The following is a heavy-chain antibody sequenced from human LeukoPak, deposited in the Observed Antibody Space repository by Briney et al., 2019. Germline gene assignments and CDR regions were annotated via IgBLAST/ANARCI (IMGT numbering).Heavy chain of an antibody. D-gene: IGHD3-16*02. Sequence: PGGSLRLSCEASGFIFSKYCMSWVRQAPGKGPEGVANMKQDGSEKFYMDSVKGRFTISRDNTNNSLYLQMNNLSAEDTAVYYCARDSSDGGTSSYRQSDYWGQGTLVTVSS. CDR1: GFIFSKYC. V-gene: IGHV3-7*01. CDR2: MKQDGSEK. J-gene: IGHJ4*02. CDR3: ARDSSDGGTSSYRQSDY.